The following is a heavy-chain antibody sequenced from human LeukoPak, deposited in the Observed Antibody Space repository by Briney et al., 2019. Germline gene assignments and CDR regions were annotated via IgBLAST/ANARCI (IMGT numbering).Heavy chain of an antibody. V-gene: IGHV4-38-2*02. D-gene: IGHD2-8*01. CDR2: IYHSGST. CDR1: GYSISSGYY. J-gene: IGHJ4*02. Sequence: SETLSLTCTVSGYSISSGYYWGWIRQPPGKGLEWIGSIYHSGSTYYNPSLKSRVTISVDTSKNQFSLKLSSVTAADTAVYYCARVRSNGVLRYFDYWGQGTLVTVSS. CDR3: ARVRSNGVLRYFDY.